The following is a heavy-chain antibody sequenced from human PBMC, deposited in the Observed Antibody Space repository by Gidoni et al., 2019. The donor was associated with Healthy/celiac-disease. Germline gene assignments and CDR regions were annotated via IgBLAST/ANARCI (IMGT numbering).Heavy chain of an antibody. CDR3: AKGYGDRAVDAFDI. CDR2: ISWNSGSI. J-gene: IGHJ3*02. Sequence: EVQLVESGGGLVQPGRSLRLSCAASGFTFDDYAMHWVRQAPGKGLEWVSGISWNSGSIGYADSVKGRFTISRDNAKNSLYLQMNSLRAEDTALYYCAKGYGDRAVDAFDIWGQGTMVTVSS. V-gene: IGHV3-9*01. CDR1: GFTFDDYA. D-gene: IGHD4-17*01.